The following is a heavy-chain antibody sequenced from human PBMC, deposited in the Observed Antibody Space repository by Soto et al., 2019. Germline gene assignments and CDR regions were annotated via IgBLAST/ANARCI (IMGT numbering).Heavy chain of an antibody. CDR1: GFTFSNAL. Sequence: GGSLRLSCAASGFTFSNALISWVRQAPGKGLEWVGRIKSKTDGGTTDYAAPVKGRFTISRDDSKNTLYLQMNSLTTEDTAVYYCPTDPLYIAWFDPWGQGTLVTVSS. D-gene: IGHD3-10*01. J-gene: IGHJ5*02. CDR3: PTDPLYIAWFDP. CDR2: IKSKTDGGTT. V-gene: IGHV3-15*01.